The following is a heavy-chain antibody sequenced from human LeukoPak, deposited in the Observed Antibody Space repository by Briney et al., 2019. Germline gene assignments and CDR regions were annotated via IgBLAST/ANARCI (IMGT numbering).Heavy chain of an antibody. D-gene: IGHD3-3*01. Sequence: PSETLSLTCTVSGGSISSYYWSWIRQPAGKGLEWIGRTYTSGSTNYNPSLKSRVTMSVDTSKNQFSLKLSSVTAADTAVYYCARVVWSGYPYNWFDPWGQGTLVTVSS. CDR3: ARVVWSGYPYNWFDP. CDR2: TYTSGST. CDR1: GGSISSYY. V-gene: IGHV4-4*07. J-gene: IGHJ5*02.